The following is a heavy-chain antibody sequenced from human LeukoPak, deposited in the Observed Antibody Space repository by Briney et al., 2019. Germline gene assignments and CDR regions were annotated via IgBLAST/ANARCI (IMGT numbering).Heavy chain of an antibody. CDR3: ARDKIVGPTTLDY. Sequence: GGSLRLSCAASGFIFSNAWMNWVRQTPEKRLEWVANIKQDGGEIYYVDSVKGRFTISRDNAKNSLFLQMNGLRADDTAVYYCARDKIVGPTTLDYWGQGTLVTVSS. J-gene: IGHJ4*02. CDR1: GFIFSNAW. V-gene: IGHV3-7*01. CDR2: IKQDGGEI. D-gene: IGHD1-26*01.